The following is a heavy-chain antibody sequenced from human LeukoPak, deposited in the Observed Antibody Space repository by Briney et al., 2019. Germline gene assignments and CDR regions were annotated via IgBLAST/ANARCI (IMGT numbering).Heavy chain of an antibody. D-gene: IGHD3-16*01. CDR3: VRESSVWVGPGIGRPLDV. Sequence: GGSLRLSCAVSGFTFSDYWMTWVRQAPGRGLEWVANIKEDGSDEQYVDSVQGRFTISRDNAENSLYLQMNSLRAEDTAVYYCVRESSVWVGPGIGRPLDVWGKGTAVTVSS. CDR2: IKEDGSDE. CDR1: GFTFSDYW. J-gene: IGHJ6*04. V-gene: IGHV3-7*01.